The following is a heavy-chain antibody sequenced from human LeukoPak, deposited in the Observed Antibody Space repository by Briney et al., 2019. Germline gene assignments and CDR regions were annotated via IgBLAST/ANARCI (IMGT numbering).Heavy chain of an antibody. CDR2: IYTSGST. CDR1: GGSISSYY. CDR3: ARRVVFRQNRGYCSGGSGQNWFDP. J-gene: IGHJ5*02. Sequence: SETLSLTCTVSGGSISSYYWSWIRQPPGKGLEWIGYIYTSGSTNYNPSLKSRVTISVDTSKNQFSLKLSSVTAADTAVYYCARRVVFRQNRGYCSGGSGQNWFDPWGQGTLVTVSS. D-gene: IGHD2-15*01. V-gene: IGHV4-4*09.